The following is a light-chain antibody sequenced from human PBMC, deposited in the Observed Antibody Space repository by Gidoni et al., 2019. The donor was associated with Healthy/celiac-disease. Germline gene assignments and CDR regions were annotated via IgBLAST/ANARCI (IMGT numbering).Light chain of an antibody. CDR3: QQCSNWPPYT. J-gene: IGKJ2*01. CDR2: DAS. V-gene: IGKV3-11*01. Sequence: EIVLTQSPATLSLSPGERASLSCRASQSVSSYLAWYQQKPGQAPRLLIYDASNRATGIPARFSGSGSGTDFTLTISSLEPEDCAVYYCQQCSNWPPYTFGQGTKLEIK. CDR1: QSVSSY.